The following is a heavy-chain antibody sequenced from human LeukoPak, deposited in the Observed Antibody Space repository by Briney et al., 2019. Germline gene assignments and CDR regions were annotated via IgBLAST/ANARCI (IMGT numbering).Heavy chain of an antibody. CDR1: GYSFTSYW. J-gene: IGHJ4*02. CDR3: ARRPLRSYYGGFDY. V-gene: IGHV5-51*01. D-gene: IGHD1-26*01. Sequence: RAGESLKISCKGSGYSFTSYWIGWVRQMPGEGLEWMGIIYPGDSDTRYSPSFQGQVTISADKSISTAYLQWSSLKASDTAMYYCARRPLRSYYGGFDYWGQGTLVTVSS. CDR2: IYPGDSDT.